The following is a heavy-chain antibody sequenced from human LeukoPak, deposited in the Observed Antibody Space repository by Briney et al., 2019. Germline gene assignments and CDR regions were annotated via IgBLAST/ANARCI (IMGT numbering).Heavy chain of an antibody. Sequence: GGSLRLSCAASGFTFSSYSMNWVRQAPGKGLEWVSSISSSSSYIYYADSVKGRFTTSRDNAKNSLYLQMNSLRAEDTAVYYCASSPAASPLASDYWGQGTLVTVSS. CDR1: GFTFSSYS. D-gene: IGHD1-14*01. CDR3: ASSPAASPLASDY. V-gene: IGHV3-21*01. CDR2: ISSSSSYI. J-gene: IGHJ4*02.